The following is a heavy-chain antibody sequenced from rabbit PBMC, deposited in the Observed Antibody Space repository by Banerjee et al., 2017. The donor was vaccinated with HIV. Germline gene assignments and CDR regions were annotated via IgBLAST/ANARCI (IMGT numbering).Heavy chain of an antibody. V-gene: IGHV1S40*01. D-gene: IGHD8-1*01. CDR1: GIDFSSYYY. Sequence: QSLEESGGGLVKPEGSLTLTCKASGIDFSSYYYMCWVRQAPGKGLEWIGCIDTGSGSAAYANWAKGRFTISKTSSTTVTLQMTSLTAADTATYFCARRDYGSSTYYDLWGQGTLVTVS. CDR3: ARRDYGSSTYYDL. J-gene: IGHJ3*01. CDR2: IDTGSGSA.